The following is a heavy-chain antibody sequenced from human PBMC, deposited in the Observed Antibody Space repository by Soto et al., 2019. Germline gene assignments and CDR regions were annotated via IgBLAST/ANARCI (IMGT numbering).Heavy chain of an antibody. CDR1: GGSISSSSYY. J-gene: IGHJ5*02. V-gene: IGHV4-39*01. Sequence: SETLSLTCTFSGGSISSSSYYWSWIRQPPGKGLEWIGEINHSGSTNYNPSLKSRVTISVDTSKNQFSLKLTSVTAADAALYYCARDFFDSSDYTTNWFDPWGQGTLVTVSS. CDR3: ARDFFDSSDYTTNWFDP. D-gene: IGHD3-22*01. CDR2: INHSGST.